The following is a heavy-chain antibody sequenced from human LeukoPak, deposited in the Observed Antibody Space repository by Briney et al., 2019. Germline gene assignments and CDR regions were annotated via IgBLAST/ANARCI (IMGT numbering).Heavy chain of an antibody. J-gene: IGHJ3*02. D-gene: IGHD2-2*01. V-gene: IGHV4-4*02. CDR1: GGSISSSNW. CDR3: AGYCSSTSCYPRGAFDI. Sequence: SGTLSLTCAVSGGSISSSNWWSWVRQPPGKGLEWIGYIYYSGSTNYNPSLKSRVTISVDTSKNQFSLKLNSVTAADTAVYYCAGYCSSTSCYPRGAFDIWGQGTMVTVSS. CDR2: IYYSGST.